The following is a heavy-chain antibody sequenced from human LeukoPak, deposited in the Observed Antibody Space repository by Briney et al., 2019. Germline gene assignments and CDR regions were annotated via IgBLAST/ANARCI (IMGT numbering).Heavy chain of an antibody. CDR3: ARDVVVSRYYYMDV. CDR2: INHSGST. CDR1: GGSFSGYY. D-gene: IGHD6-6*01. V-gene: IGHV4-34*01. Sequence: SETLSLTCAVYGGSFSGYYWSWIRQPPGRGLEWIGEINHSGSTYYNPSLKSRVTISVDTSKNQFSLKLSSVTAADTAVYYCARDVVVSRYYYMDVWGKGTTVTVSS. J-gene: IGHJ6*03.